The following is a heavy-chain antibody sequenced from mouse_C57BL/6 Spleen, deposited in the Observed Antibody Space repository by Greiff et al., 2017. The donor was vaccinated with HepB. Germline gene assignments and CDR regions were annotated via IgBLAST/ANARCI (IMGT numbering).Heavy chain of an antibody. D-gene: IGHD3-2*02. V-gene: IGHV1-80*01. Sequence: VQLQQSGAELVKPGASVKISCKASGYAFSSYWMNWVKQRPGKGLEWIGQIYPGDGDTNYNGKFKGKATLTADKSSSTAYMQLSSLTSEDSAVYFCARSSSYDPLFDYWGQGTTLTVSS. CDR2: IYPGDGDT. CDR3: ARSSSYDPLFDY. J-gene: IGHJ2*01. CDR1: GYAFSSYW.